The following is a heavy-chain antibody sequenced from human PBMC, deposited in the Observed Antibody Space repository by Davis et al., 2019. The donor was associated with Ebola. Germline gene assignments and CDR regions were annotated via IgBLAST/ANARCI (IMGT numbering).Heavy chain of an antibody. CDR2: ISYDGSNK. Sequence: GESLKISCAASGFTFSSYGMHWVRQAPGKGLEWVAVISYDGSNKYYADSVKGRFTISRDNSKNTLYLQMNSLRAEDTAVYYCARFEGSNWGQGTLVTVSS. V-gene: IGHV3-30*03. J-gene: IGHJ4*02. CDR1: GFTFSSYG. CDR3: ARFEGSN.